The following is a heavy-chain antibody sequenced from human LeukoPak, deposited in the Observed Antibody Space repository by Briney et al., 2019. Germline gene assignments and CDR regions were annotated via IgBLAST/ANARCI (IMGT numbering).Heavy chain of an antibody. V-gene: IGHV3-30*02. CDR2: IWYDGSNK. D-gene: IGHD3-10*01. CDR1: GFTFSSYG. J-gene: IGHJ4*02. Sequence: GGSLRLSCAASGFTFSSYGMHWVRQAPGKGLEWVAVIWYDGSNKYYADSVKGRFTISRDNSKNALFLQMNSLRAEDTAVYYCAKDPGYYGSGTYPTLFDYWGQGTLVTVSS. CDR3: AKDPGYYGSGTYPTLFDY.